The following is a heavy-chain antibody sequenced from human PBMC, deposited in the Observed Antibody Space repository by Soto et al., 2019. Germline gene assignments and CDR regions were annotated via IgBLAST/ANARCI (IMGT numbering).Heavy chain of an antibody. Sequence: ASVKVSCKASGYIFTAYSMHWVRQAPGQGLEWLGWINPNSGDTIYAQKFQDRVIMTCDTSVSTAYLELSSLSSDDTALYCCAREASAVVSLDYWGQGTLVTVSS. V-gene: IGHV1-2*02. J-gene: IGHJ4*02. CDR1: GYIFTAYS. D-gene: IGHD2-15*01. CDR3: AREASAVVSLDY. CDR2: INPNSGDT.